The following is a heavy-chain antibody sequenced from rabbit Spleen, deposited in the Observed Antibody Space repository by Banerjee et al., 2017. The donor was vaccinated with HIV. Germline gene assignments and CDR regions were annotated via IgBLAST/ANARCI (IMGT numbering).Heavy chain of an antibody. V-gene: IGHV1S40*01. D-gene: IGHD4-1*01. J-gene: IGHJ6*01. CDR2: IAGGSSGFT. CDR1: GFSLSSSDY. CDR3: ARDLDDVIGWNFGW. Sequence: QSLEESGGDLVKPGGTLTLTCTASGFSLSSSDYMCWVRQAPGKGLEWISCIAGGSSGFTYSATWAKGRFTISKTSSTTVTLQMTSLTAADTAIYFCARDLDDVIGWNFGWWGQGTLVTVS.